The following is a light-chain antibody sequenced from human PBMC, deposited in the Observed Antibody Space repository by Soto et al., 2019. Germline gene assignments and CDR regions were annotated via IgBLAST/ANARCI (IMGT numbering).Light chain of an antibody. CDR1: QSVSDTH. Sequence: EIVLTQSPGTLSLSPGERATLSCRASQSVSDTHVAWYQQRPGQAPRLLIYDASRRDIGVPDRFIGSGSGTEFTLTISSLQSEDFAVYYCQQYNNWPSLTFGGGSKVDIK. J-gene: IGKJ4*01. V-gene: IGKV3D-15*01. CDR3: QQYNNWPSLT. CDR2: DAS.